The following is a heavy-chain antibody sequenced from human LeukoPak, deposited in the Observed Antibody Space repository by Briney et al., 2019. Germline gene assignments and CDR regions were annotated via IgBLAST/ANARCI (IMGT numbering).Heavy chain of an antibody. CDR2: IWYDGSNK. V-gene: IGHV3-33*01. CDR1: GFTFSSYG. D-gene: IGHD1-7*01. J-gene: IGHJ5*02. CDR3: ARGGYNWNYNANWFDP. Sequence: GGSLRLSCAASGFTFSSYGMHWDRQAPGKGLEWVAVIWYDGSNKYYADSVKGRFTISRDNSKNTLYLQMTSLRAEDTAVYYCARGGYNWNYNANWFDPWGQGTLVTVSS.